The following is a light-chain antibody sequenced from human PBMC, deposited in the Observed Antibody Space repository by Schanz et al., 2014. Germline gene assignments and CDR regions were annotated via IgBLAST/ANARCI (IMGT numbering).Light chain of an antibody. CDR3: QQFGDLLT. Sequence: EIVMTQSPATLSVSPGERATLSCRASQSVNSNLAWYQQKPGLPPRLLIYGASTRATDIPARFRGSGSGTDFTLTISRLEPEDFAVYYCQQFGDLLTFGGGTRVEIK. J-gene: IGKJ4*01. CDR2: GAS. CDR1: QSVNSN. V-gene: IGKV3-15*01.